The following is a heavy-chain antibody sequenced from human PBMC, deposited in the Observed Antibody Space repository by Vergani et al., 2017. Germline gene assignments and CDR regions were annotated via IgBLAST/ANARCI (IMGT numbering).Heavy chain of an antibody. D-gene: IGHD3-16*01. CDR2: IYNSGNG. V-gene: IGHV4-39*01. Sequence: QMQLQESGPGLVKASETLSLTCTVSGDSIISRSYYWGWIRQPPGKGLEWIGSIYNSGNGDSSSSLKSRVTISADTSKNQFSLRLTSVTAADTAVYYCASGKYYSXSTSHFRGRYFDVCGSGTLVTVPS. CDR1: GDSIISRSYY. J-gene: IGHJ2*01. CDR3: ASGKYYSXSTSHFRGRYFDV.